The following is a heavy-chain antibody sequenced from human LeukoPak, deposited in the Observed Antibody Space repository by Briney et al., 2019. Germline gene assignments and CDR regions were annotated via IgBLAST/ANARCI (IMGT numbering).Heavy chain of an antibody. CDR3: ARGVDYADAFDI. D-gene: IGHD4/OR15-4a*01. V-gene: IGHV3-21*01. CDR2: ISSSSNYI. J-gene: IGHJ3*02. Sequence: TGGSLRLSCAASGFTFNTYSMNWVRQAPGKGLEWVSSISSSSNYIYYADSVKGRFTISRDNAKHSLYLQMNSLRAEDTAVYYCARGVDYADAFDIWGQGTMVTVSS. CDR1: GFTFNTYS.